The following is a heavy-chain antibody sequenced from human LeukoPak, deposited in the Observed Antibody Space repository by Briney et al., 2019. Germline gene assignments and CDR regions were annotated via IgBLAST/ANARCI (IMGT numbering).Heavy chain of an antibody. CDR1: GFPVDSNY. V-gene: IGHV3-21*01. J-gene: IGHJ4*02. Sequence: GGSLRLSCAASGFPVDSNYMNWVRQAPGKGLEWVSSISSSSSYIYYADSVKGRFTISRDNAKNSLYLQMNSLRAEDTAVYYCARVQYSSSSFDYWGQGTLVTVSS. CDR3: ARVQYSSSSFDY. CDR2: ISSSSSYI. D-gene: IGHD6-13*01.